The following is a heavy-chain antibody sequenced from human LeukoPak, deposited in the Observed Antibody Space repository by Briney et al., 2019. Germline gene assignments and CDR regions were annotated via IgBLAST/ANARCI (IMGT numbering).Heavy chain of an antibody. CDR2: IYSGGNT. Sequence: GGSLRLSCAASGFTVSSNYMSWVRQAPGKGLECVSVIYSGGNTYYADSVKGRFIISRDTSKNTLYLQMNSLRAEDTAVYYCARGGVVTRYFDYWGQGALVTVS. CDR3: ARGGVVTRYFDY. J-gene: IGHJ4*02. D-gene: IGHD3-3*01. V-gene: IGHV3-53*01. CDR1: GFTVSSNY.